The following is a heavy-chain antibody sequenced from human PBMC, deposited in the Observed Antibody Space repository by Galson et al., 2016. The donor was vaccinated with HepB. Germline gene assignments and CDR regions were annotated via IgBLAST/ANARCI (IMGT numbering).Heavy chain of an antibody. CDR1: GFTFQNYW. J-gene: IGHJ4*02. CDR3: AREMHVAAAAAFDF. Sequence: SLRLSCAASGFTFQNYWMHWVRQAPGKGLEWVALIWHDGSNKYYADSVKGRFTISRDNPKNTLYLQMDSLKVEDTAVYYCAREMHVAAAAAFDFWGRGTLVTVSS. V-gene: IGHV3-33*08. D-gene: IGHD6-13*01. CDR2: IWHDGSNK.